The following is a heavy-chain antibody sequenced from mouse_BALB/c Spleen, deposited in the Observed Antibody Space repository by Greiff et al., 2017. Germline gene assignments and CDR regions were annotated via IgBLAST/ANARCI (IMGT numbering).Heavy chain of an antibody. J-gene: IGHJ4*01. D-gene: IGHD2-4*01. CDR3: AREGLRRFYYAMDY. V-gene: IGHV3-6*02. CDR1: GYSITSGYY. CDR2: ISYDGSN. Sequence: ESGPGLVKPSQSLSLTCSVTGYSITSGYYWNWIRQFPGNKLEWMGYISYDGSNNYNPSLKNRISITRDTSKNQFFLKLNSVTTEDTATYYCAREGLRRFYYAMDYWGQGTSVTVSS.